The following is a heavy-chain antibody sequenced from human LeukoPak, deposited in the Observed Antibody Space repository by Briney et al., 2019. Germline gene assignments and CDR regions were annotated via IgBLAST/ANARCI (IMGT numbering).Heavy chain of an antibody. CDR1: GVSITSSK. CDR3: ARDSVYPTSCYDL. CDR2: ITFSGGT. D-gene: IGHD2-2*01. J-gene: IGHJ4*02. Sequence: SETLCLICAVSGVSITSSKWNWIRQAPGKGLEWIGYITFSGGTNYHPSLGSRVTISLDMSQNQFSLKLTSVTAADTAIYYCARDSVYPTSCYDLWGQGTLVTVSS. V-gene: IGHV4-59*01.